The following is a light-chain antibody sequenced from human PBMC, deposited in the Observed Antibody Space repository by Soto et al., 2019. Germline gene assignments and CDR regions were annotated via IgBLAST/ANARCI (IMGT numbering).Light chain of an antibody. Sequence: DILLTQSPSTLSPSLGDRITITCRASRTVSTWVSWYQHKPGRATQLLIYKAISLESGVPGRFSGGGSGTEFTLTISSLQPDDFATYCCQQYNSYSQTFGQGTKVDIK. J-gene: IGKJ1*01. CDR1: RTVSTW. CDR2: KAI. CDR3: QQYNSYSQT. V-gene: IGKV1-5*03.